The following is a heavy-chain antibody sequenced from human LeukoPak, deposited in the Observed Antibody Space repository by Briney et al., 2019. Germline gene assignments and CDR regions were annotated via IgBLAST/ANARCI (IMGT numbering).Heavy chain of an antibody. CDR3: ARRSAGNHRNLNFDF. CDR1: GGSISSSSYY. D-gene: IGHD6-13*01. CDR2: IYYSGST. J-gene: IGHJ4*02. V-gene: IGHV4-39*01. Sequence: PSETLSLTCTVSGGSISSSSYYWGWIRHPPGKGLEWLGNIYYSGSTYYNPSLKSRVTISVDTSKNQFSLKLSSVTAADRAVYYCARRSAGNHRNLNFDFWGQGTLVTVSS.